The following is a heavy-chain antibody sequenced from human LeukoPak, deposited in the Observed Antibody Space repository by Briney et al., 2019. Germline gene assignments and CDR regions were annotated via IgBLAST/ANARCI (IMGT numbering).Heavy chain of an antibody. V-gene: IGHV1-8*02. CDR1: GYTFTSYD. J-gene: IGHJ5*02. CDR3: APGPGWFDP. D-gene: IGHD7-27*01. CDR2: MNPNSGNT. Sequence: ASVKVSCKASGYTFTSYDIKWVRQATGQGLEWMRWMNPNSGNTGYAQKFQGRVTMTRDTSISTAYMELSRLTSDDTAVYYCAPGPGWFDPWGQGTLLTVSS.